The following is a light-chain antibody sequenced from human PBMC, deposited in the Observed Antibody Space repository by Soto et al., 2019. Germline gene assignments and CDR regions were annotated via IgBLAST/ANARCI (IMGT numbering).Light chain of an antibody. CDR1: QTISSW. Sequence: IQMPQSPSSLSASVGDRVTVTCRASQTISSWLAWYQQKPGKAPKLLIYKASTLKSGVPSRFSGSDSGAEFTLTISSLQPEDFATYYCQQVHSYPITFGQGTRLEIK. V-gene: IGKV1-5*03. CDR3: QQVHSYPIT. J-gene: IGKJ5*01. CDR2: KAS.